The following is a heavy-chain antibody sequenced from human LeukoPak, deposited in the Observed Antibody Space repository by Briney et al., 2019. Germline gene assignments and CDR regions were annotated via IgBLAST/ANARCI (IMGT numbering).Heavy chain of an antibody. CDR3: ARGLCGGDCYDY. V-gene: IGHV3-21*01. CDR1: GFTFGSYH. CDR2: ISSNSDYL. D-gene: IGHD2-21*01. J-gene: IGHJ4*02. Sequence: GGSLRLSCAASGFTFGSYHINWVRQAPGKGLEWVSSISSNSDYLYYADSVKGRFTISRDNAKNSLYLQMNSLTAEDTAIYYCARGLCGGDCYDYWGQGTLVTVSS.